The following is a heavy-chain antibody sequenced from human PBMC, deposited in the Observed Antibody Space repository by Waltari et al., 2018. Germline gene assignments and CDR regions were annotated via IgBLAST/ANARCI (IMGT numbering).Heavy chain of an antibody. J-gene: IGHJ4*02. Sequence: QVQLQESGPGLVKPSETLSLTCAVSGYSISSGYYWGWIRQPPGKGLEWIGSIYHSGRTYYNPSLKSRVTISVDTSKNQFSLKLSSVTAADTAVYYCARLRGRQQLVNYWGQGTLVTVSS. CDR2: IYHSGRT. D-gene: IGHD6-13*01. V-gene: IGHV4-38-2*01. CDR3: ARLRGRQQLVNY. CDR1: GYSISSGYY.